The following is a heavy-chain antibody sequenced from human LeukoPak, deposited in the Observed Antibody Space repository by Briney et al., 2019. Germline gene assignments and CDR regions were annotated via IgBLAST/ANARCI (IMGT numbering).Heavy chain of an antibody. J-gene: IGHJ4*02. D-gene: IGHD5-18*01. CDR1: GGSISSGDYY. CDR3: ARGPDTAMVHFDY. CDR2: IYYSGST. V-gene: IGHV4-30-4*08. Sequence: SSETLSLTXTVSGGSISSGDYYWSGIRQPPGKGLEWIGYIYYSGSTYYNPSLKSRVTISVDTSKNQFSLKLSSVTAADTAVYYCARGPDTAMVHFDYWGQGTLVTVSS.